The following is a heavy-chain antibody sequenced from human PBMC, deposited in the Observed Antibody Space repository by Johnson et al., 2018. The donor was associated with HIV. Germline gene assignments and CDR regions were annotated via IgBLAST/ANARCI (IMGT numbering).Heavy chain of an antibody. CDR3: ARDCTGGVCLNDAFDI. V-gene: IGHV3-30*03. CDR2: ISYDGSNK. D-gene: IGHD2-8*02. J-gene: IGHJ3*02. Sequence: QMLLVESGGGVVQPGRSLRLSCAASGFTFRSYGMHWVRQAPGKGLEWVAVISYDGSNKYYAASVRGRFTISRDNSKNTLYLQMNSLRAEDTAVYYCARDCTGGVCLNDAFDIWGQGTMVTVSS. CDR1: GFTFRSYG.